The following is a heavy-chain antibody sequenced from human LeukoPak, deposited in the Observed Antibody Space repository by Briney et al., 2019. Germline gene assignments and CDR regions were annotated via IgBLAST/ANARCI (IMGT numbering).Heavy chain of an antibody. CDR3: AKSPPHDFWSGYPYYYYYYMDV. CDR2: ISGSGWST. CDR1: GFTFSSYA. V-gene: IGHV3-23*01. D-gene: IGHD3-3*01. Sequence: GGSLRLSCAASGFTFSSYAMSGVRQAPGKGLEWVSAISGSGWSTYYADSVKGRFTISRDNSKNTLYLQMNSLRAEDTAVYYCAKSPPHDFWSGYPYYYYYYMDVWGKGTTVTVSS. J-gene: IGHJ6*03.